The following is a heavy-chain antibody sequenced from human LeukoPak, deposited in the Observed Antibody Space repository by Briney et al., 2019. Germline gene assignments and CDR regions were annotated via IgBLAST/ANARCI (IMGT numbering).Heavy chain of an antibody. J-gene: IGHJ4*02. CDR3: ARELYTAMVT. V-gene: IGHV3-9*01. CDR1: GFTFDDYA. Sequence: GRSLRLSCAASGFTFDDYAMHWVRQGPGKGLGWVSGISWNSGSIGYADSVKGRFTISRDNAKKSLYLQMNSLRAEDTAVYYCARELYTAMVTWGQGTLVTVSS. D-gene: IGHD5-18*01. CDR2: ISWNSGSI.